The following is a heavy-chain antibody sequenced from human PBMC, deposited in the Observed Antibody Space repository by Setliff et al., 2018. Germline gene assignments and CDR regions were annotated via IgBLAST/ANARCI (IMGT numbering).Heavy chain of an antibody. CDR1: GGSISSGDYY. J-gene: IGHJ4*02. CDR3: ARESRYYYDNLGTLDY. V-gene: IGHV4-30-4*08. Sequence: SETLSLTCTVSGGSISSGDYYWSWIRQPPGKGLGWIGYIYSSGSTYYNPSLKSRVSISVDTSKNQFSLKLSSVTAADTAVYYCARESRYYYDNLGTLDYWGQGALVTVSS. D-gene: IGHD3-22*01. CDR2: IYSSGST.